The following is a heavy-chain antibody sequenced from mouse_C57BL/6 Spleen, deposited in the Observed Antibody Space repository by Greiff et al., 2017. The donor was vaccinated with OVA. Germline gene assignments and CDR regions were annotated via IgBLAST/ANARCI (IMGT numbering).Heavy chain of an antibody. CDR1: GYAFSSSW. D-gene: IGHD3-2*02. J-gene: IGHJ2*01. CDR3: ARDSSGYLY. V-gene: IGHV1-82*01. Sequence: VKVVESGPELVKPGASVKISCKASGYAFSSSWMNWVKQRPGKGLEWIGRIYPGDGDTNYNGKFKGKATLTADKSSSTAYMQLSSLTSEDSAVYFCARDSSGYLYWGQGTTLTVSS. CDR2: IYPGDGDT.